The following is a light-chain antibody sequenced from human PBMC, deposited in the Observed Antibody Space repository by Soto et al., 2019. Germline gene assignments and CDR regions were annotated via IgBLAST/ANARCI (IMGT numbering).Light chain of an antibody. Sequence: QSALTQPASVSGSPGQSITISCTGTTNDVGGYNYVSWYQQHPGKAPKLLIFEVTSRPSGVSHRFSGSKSGNTASLTISALLAEDEADYFCNSYTSSTSLPYVFGTGTKLIVL. CDR3: NSYTSSTSLPYV. CDR1: TNDVGGYNY. V-gene: IGLV2-14*01. CDR2: EVT. J-gene: IGLJ1*01.